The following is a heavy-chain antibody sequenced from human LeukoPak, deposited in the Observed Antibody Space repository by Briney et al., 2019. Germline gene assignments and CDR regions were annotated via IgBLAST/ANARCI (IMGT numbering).Heavy chain of an antibody. J-gene: IGHJ4*02. CDR1: GGSISSSNW. V-gene: IGHV4-4*02. CDR3: ARSSGIAVATVDY. Sequence: SETLSLTCAVSGGSISSSNWWSWVRQPPGRGLEWIGEIYHSGSTNYNPSLKSRVTVSVDKSKNQFSLKLSSVTAADTAVYYCARSSGIAVATVDYWGQGTLVTVSS. D-gene: IGHD6-19*01. CDR2: IYHSGST.